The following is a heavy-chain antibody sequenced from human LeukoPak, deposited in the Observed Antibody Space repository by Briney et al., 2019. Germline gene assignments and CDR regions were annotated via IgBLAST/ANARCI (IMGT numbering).Heavy chain of an antibody. V-gene: IGHV1-18*01. J-gene: IGHJ6*02. Sequence: ASVKVSRKASGYTFTSYGISWVRQAPGQGLEWMGWISAYNGNTNYAQKLQGRVTMTTDTSTSTAYMELRSLRSDDTAVYYCARDSSSSWYSGVGYYYGMDVWGQGTTVTVSS. D-gene: IGHD6-13*01. CDR3: ARDSSSSWYSGVGYYYGMDV. CDR2: ISAYNGNT. CDR1: GYTFTSYG.